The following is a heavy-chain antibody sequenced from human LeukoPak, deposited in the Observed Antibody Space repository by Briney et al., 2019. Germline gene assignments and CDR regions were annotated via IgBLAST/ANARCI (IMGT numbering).Heavy chain of an antibody. D-gene: IGHD2-2*01. V-gene: IGHV1-46*01. CDR3: ATGRGPAAYYYYYGMDG. CDR1: GYTFTSYY. CDR2: INPSGGST. J-gene: IGHJ6*02. Sequence: GASVKVSCTASGYTFTSYYMHWVRQAPGQGLEWMGIINPSGGSTSYAQKFQGRVTMTRDTSTSTVYMEMSSLRSEDTAVYYCATGRGPAAYYYYYGMDGWGQGTTVTVSS.